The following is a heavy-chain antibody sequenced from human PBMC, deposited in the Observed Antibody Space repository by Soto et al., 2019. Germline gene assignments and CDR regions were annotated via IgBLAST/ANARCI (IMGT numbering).Heavy chain of an antibody. J-gene: IGHJ4*02. Sequence: PSETLSLTCTVSGGSIDTSNYYWDWIRQPPGKGLEWIGTTYYNGNAYYNPSLKSRVTMSVDTSKNQFSLKLISVTAADTAVYYCARHFVAVVIKGWGYWGQGTLVTVS. CDR3: ARHFVAVVIKGWGY. CDR2: TYYNGNA. D-gene: IGHD3-22*01. CDR1: GGSIDTSNYY. V-gene: IGHV4-39*01.